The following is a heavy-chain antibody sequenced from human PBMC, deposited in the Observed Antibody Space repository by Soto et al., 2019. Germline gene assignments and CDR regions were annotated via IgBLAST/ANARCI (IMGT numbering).Heavy chain of an antibody. Sequence: QVQLVQSGAEVKKPGASVNVSCKASGYTFTTYSLSWVRQVPGHGLEWMGWISAYNGNTNYAQKLNGEVTVTRDTSTTTAHLELRSLRSDDTAVYYCARAVYGDSSGSWYLDLWGRGTLVTVSS. J-gene: IGHJ2*01. CDR3: ARAVYGDSSGSWYLDL. CDR1: GYTFTTYS. CDR2: ISAYNGNT. D-gene: IGHD4-17*01. V-gene: IGHV1-18*01.